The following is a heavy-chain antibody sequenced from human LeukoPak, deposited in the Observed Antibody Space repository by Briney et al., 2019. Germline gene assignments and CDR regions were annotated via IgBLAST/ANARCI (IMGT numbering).Heavy chain of an antibody. J-gene: IGHJ4*02. CDR1: GFAFSSYT. D-gene: IGHD2-2*01. CDR3: TRRVPVAVLDY. CDR2: MSYDERTT. V-gene: IGHV3-30*04. Sequence: PGRSLGLSCAASGFAFSSYTMHWVRQAPGKGLECVGFMSYDERTTHYADSVRGRFTISRDNSKNTLFLQMDSLTIEDTALYYCTRRVPVAVLDYWGQGTLVTVAS.